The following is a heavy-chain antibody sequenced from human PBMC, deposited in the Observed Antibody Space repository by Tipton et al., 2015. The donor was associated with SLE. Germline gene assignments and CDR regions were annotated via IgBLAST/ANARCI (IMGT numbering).Heavy chain of an antibody. V-gene: IGHV4-59*11. Sequence: GLVKPSETLSLTCTVSGGSITSHYWSWIRQPPGKGLEWIGHIYDTGSTTYFNPSLRSRVTISVDTSKNQFSLKVNSVTAADTAVYYCAREIGSGSYYDYWGQGTLVTVSS. J-gene: IGHJ4*02. CDR2: IYDTGST. D-gene: IGHD3-10*01. CDR1: GGSITSHY. CDR3: AREIGSGSYYDY.